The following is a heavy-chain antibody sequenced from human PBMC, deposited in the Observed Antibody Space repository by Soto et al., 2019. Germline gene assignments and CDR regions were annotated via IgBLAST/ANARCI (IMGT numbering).Heavy chain of an antibody. V-gene: IGHV1-18*01. D-gene: IGHD6-19*01. Sequence: LVKVYRKAVGYAFTIDRSSCLRQDTGQGLEWMGWISAYNGNTNYAQKLQGRVTMTTDTSTSTAYMELRSLRSDDTAVYYCAKAEVVKRGGWYDFECRGQGTLVTVSS. CDR1: GYAFTIDR. CDR3: AKAEVVKRGGWYDFEC. CDR2: ISAYNGNT. J-gene: IGHJ4*02.